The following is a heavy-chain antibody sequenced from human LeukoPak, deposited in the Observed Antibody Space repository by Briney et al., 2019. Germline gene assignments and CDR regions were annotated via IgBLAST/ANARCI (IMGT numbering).Heavy chain of an antibody. CDR3: ARGDIVVVITDY. J-gene: IGHJ4*02. V-gene: IGHV1-3*01. Sequence: RGSLRLSCAASGYTFASYAMHWVRQAPGQRLEWMGWINAGNGNTKYSQKFQGRVTITRDTSASTAYMELSSLRSEDTAVYYCARGDIVVVITDYWGQGTLVTVSS. D-gene: IGHD3-22*01. CDR2: INAGNGNT. CDR1: GYTFASYA.